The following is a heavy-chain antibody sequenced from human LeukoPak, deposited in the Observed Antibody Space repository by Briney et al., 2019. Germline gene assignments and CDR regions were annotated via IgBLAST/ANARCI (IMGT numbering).Heavy chain of an antibody. V-gene: IGHV1-69*05. CDR2: IIPIFGTA. Sequence: ASVKVSCKASGGTFSSYAISWVRQAPGQGLEWMGRIIPIFGTANYAQKFQGRVTITTDESTSTAYMELSSLRSEDTVVYYCARDADDRGGGEDYWGQGTLVTVSS. D-gene: IGHD2-21*01. J-gene: IGHJ4*02. CDR1: GGTFSSYA. CDR3: ARDADDRGGGEDY.